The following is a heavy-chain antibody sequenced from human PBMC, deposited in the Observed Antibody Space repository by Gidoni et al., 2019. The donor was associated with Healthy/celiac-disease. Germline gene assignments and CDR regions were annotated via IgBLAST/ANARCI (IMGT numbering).Heavy chain of an antibody. J-gene: IGHJ6*02. CDR3: ARIPEIEYSSSSAYYYYGMDV. CDR2: IDWDDDK. V-gene: IGHV2-70*01. CDR1: GFSLSTSGMC. D-gene: IGHD6-6*01. Sequence: QVTLRESGPALVKPTQTLPLTCTFSGFSLSTSGMCVSWIRQPPGKALEWLALIDWDDDKYYSTSLKTRLTISKDTSKNQVVLTMTNMDPVDTATYYCARIPEIEYSSSSAYYYYGMDVWGQGTTVTVSS.